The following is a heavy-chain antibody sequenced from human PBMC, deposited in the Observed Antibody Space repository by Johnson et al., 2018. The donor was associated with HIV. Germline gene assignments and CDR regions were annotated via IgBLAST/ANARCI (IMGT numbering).Heavy chain of an antibody. V-gene: IGHV3-7*05. Sequence: VQLVESGGGLVQPGGSLRLSCAASGFTFSSYWMSWVRQAPGKGLEWVANIKQDGSEKYYVDSVKGRFTISRDNAKNSLYLQMNSLRAEDTAVYYCARERSGWYGDAFDIWGQVTMVTVSS. J-gene: IGHJ3*02. CDR2: IKQDGSEK. CDR3: ARERSGWYGDAFDI. CDR1: GFTFSSYW. D-gene: IGHD6-19*01.